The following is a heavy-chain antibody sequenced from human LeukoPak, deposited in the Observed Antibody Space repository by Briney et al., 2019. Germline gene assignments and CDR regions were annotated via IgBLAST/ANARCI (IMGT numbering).Heavy chain of an antibody. D-gene: IGHD1-26*01. CDR3: ARVIVGATGAFDI. CDR2: ISSSSSYI. CDR1: GFTFSSYS. V-gene: IGHV3-21*01. J-gene: IGHJ3*02. Sequence: PGGSLRLSCAASGFTFSSYSMNWVRQAPGKGLEWVSSISSSSSYIYYADSVKGRFTISRDNAKNSLYLQMNSLRAEDTAVYYCARVIVGATGAFDIWGQGTMVTVSS.